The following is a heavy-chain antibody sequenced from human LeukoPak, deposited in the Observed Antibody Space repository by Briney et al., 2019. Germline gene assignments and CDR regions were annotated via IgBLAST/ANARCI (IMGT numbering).Heavy chain of an antibody. D-gene: IGHD4-11*01. CDR3: AKDLTTLTTRPDY. CDR2: ISSSGGSI. J-gene: IGHJ4*02. CDR1: EFTLSSYA. V-gene: IGHV3-23*01. Sequence: GGSLRLSCEASEFTLSSYAMNWVRQAPGKGLEWVSIISSSGGSIYYADSVKGRFTISRDTSKGTMYLQMSSLRAEDTAIYFCAKDLTTLTTRPDYWGQGALVTVSS.